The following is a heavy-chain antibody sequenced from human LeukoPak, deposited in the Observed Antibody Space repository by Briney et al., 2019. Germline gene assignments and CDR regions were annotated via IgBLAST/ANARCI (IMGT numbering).Heavy chain of an antibody. CDR3: ARHPRGQWLVPGPYDAFDI. V-gene: IGHV4-39*01. J-gene: IGHJ3*02. CDR1: GGSISSRSYY. Sequence: KPSETLSLTCTVSGGSISSRSYYWGWIRQPPGKGLDWIWSIYYSGSTYYNPSLKGRVTISVDTSKSQFSLKLSSVTAADTAVYYCARHPRGQWLVPGPYDAFDIWGQGTMVTVSS. CDR2: IYYSGST. D-gene: IGHD6-19*01.